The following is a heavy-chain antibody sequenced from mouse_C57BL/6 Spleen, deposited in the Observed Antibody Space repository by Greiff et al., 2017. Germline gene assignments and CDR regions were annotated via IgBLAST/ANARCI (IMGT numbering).Heavy chain of an antibody. D-gene: IGHD2-5*01. CDR3: ARYYIVSKSSMDD. CDR1: GFTFTDYY. V-gene: IGHV7-3*01. CDR2: IRHKADGYTT. Sequence: EVMLLESGGGLVQPGASLSLSCAASGFTFTDYYMSWVRQPPGKALEWLGFIRHKADGYTTEYSFSVKGRFTISSDNSQSILYLLMHALRAEDSATYYCARYYIVSKSSMDDWGKGTSVTVSS. J-gene: IGHJ4*01.